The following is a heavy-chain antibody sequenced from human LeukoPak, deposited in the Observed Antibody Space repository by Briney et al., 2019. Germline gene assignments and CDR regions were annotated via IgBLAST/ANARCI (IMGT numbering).Heavy chain of an antibody. CDR2: IYHSGTT. Sequence: SETLSLTYTVSGLSIRSSFYWGWVRQPPGKGLEWIGNIYHSGTTYYNPSLMSRVTISVDTSKNQFSLRLTSATAADTAVYYCARVVVAARAIDFWGQGTLVTVSS. D-gene: IGHD2-15*01. V-gene: IGHV4-38-2*02. J-gene: IGHJ4*02. CDR3: ARVVVAARAIDF. CDR1: GLSIRSSFY.